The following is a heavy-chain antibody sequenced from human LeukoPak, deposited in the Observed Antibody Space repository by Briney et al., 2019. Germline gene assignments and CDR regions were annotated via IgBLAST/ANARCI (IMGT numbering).Heavy chain of an antibody. CDR2: ISWNSGSI. D-gene: IGHD3-16*01. Sequence: PGGSLRLSCAASGFTFDDYAMHWVRQAPGKGLEWVSGISWNSGSIGYADSVKGRFTISRDNAKNSLYLQMNSLRVEDTAVYYCARDGGIIRFGGQDVWGQGTTVTVS. CDR1: GFTFDDYA. CDR3: ARDGGIIRFGGQDV. J-gene: IGHJ6*02. V-gene: IGHV3-9*01.